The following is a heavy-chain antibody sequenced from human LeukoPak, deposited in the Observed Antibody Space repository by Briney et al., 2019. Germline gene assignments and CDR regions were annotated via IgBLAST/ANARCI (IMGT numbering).Heavy chain of an antibody. Sequence: ASVKVSCKASGYTFTSYAMNWVRQAPGQGLEWMGWINTNTGNPTYAQGFTGRFVFSLDTSVSTAYLQISSLKAEDTAVYYCARDTPRSGWCDSFDYWGQGTLVTVSS. V-gene: IGHV7-4-1*02. CDR3: ARDTPRSGWCDSFDY. CDR2: INTNTGNP. J-gene: IGHJ4*02. D-gene: IGHD6-19*01. CDR1: GYTFTSYA.